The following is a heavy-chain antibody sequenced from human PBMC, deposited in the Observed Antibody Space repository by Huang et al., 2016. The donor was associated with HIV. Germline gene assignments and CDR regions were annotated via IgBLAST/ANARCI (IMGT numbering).Heavy chain of an antibody. D-gene: IGHD4-17*01. Sequence: EVQLVESGGGLVKPGGSLRLSCAAFGFTFSTYRMNWVRQAPGQGLVWVSSISSSSSYIYYADSLKGRFTIAGDNAKNSLYLQMDSLRVEDTAVYYCAKMTTVTHADYWGQGTLVTVSS. J-gene: IGHJ4*02. V-gene: IGHV3-21*01. CDR1: GFTFSTYR. CDR3: AKMTTVTHADY. CDR2: ISSSSSYI.